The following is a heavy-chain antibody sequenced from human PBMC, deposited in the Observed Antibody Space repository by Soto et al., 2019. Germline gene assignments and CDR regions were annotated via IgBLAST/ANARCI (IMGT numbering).Heavy chain of an antibody. D-gene: IGHD6-19*01. CDR1: GGSISSGGYY. CDR3: AGLPTGYSSGWSDWYFDL. Sequence: TLSLTCTVSGGSISSGGYYWSWIRQHPGKGLEWIGYINYSGSTYYNPSLKSRVTISVDTSKNQFSLKLSSVTAADTAVYYCAGLPTGYSSGWSDWYFDLWGRGTLVTVYS. J-gene: IGHJ2*01. CDR2: INYSGST. V-gene: IGHV4-31*03.